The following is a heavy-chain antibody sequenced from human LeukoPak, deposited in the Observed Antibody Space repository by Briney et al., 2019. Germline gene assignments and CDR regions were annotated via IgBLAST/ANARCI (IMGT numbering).Heavy chain of an antibody. J-gene: IGHJ6*03. CDR3: AREGTDYYYYYYMDV. CDR1: GYSISSGYY. Sequence: MASETLSLTCTVSGYSISSGYYWGWIRQPPGKGLEWIGSIYHSGSTYCNPSLKSRVTISVDTSKNQFSLKLSSVTAADTAVYYCAREGTDYYYYYYMDVWGKGTTVTVSS. CDR2: IYHSGST. V-gene: IGHV4-38-2*02. D-gene: IGHD1-1*01.